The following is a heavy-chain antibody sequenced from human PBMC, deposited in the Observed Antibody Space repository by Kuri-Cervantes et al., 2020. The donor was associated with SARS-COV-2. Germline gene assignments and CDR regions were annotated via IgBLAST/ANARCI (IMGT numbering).Heavy chain of an antibody. CDR2: IYYSGST. D-gene: IGHD3-3*01. J-gene: IGHJ4*02. CDR3: ARDPSRGVRWSGYPNYFDY. Sequence: GSLRLSCTVSGGSISSYYWGWIRQPPGKGLEWIGSIYYSGSTYYNPSLKSRVTISVDTSKNQFSLKLSSVTAADTAVYYCARDPSRGVRWSGYPNYFDYWGQGTLVTVSS. V-gene: IGHV4-39*07. CDR1: GGSISSYY.